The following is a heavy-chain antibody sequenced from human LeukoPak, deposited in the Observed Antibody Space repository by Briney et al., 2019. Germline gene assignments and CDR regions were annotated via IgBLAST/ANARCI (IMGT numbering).Heavy chain of an antibody. CDR1: GLTFSSYA. J-gene: IGHJ4*02. Sequence: PGGSLRLSCAASGLTFSSYAMSWVRQAPGKGLEWVSFINGGGGSTYNADSVKGRFTISRDNSKNTLYLQMNSLRAEDTAVYYCAKAVWYSSSWYFDYWGQGTLVTVSS. D-gene: IGHD6-13*01. CDR3: AKAVWYSSSWYFDY. V-gene: IGHV3-23*01. CDR2: INGGGGST.